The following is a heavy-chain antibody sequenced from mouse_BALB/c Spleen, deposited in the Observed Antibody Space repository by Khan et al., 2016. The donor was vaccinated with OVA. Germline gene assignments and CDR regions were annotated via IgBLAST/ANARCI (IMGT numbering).Heavy chain of an antibody. CDR1: GYTFTDNY. J-gene: IGHJ4*01. D-gene: IGHD2-13*01. Sequence: QVQLQQSGAGLARPGASVRLSCTTSGYTFTDNYINWVRQRTGQGLEWIGEICPGTGNTYYNETFTGKATLTADKYSSTAYMQLNRLTSDDSVVYFCARWGGDYKYYYALDYWGQGTSVTVSS. CDR2: ICPGTGNT. V-gene: IGHV1-77*01. CDR3: ARWGGDYKYYYALDY.